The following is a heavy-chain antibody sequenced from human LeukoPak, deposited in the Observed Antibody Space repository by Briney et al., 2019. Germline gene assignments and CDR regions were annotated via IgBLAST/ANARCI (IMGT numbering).Heavy chain of an antibody. V-gene: IGHV3-30*03. CDR2: ISNDGSNK. J-gene: IGHJ4*02. D-gene: IGHD3-10*01. CDR3: ARGSKWFGELIRRGEYYFDY. CDR1: GFTFSSYD. Sequence: PGGSLRLSCVASGFTFSSYDMHWVRQASGKGLEWVAVISNDGSNKKYADSVKGRFTTSRDNSKNTLYVQMNSLRAEDTAVYYCARGSKWFGELIRRGEYYFDYWGQGTLVTVSS.